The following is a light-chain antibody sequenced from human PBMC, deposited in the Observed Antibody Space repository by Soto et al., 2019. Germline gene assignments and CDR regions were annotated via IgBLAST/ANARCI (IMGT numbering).Light chain of an antibody. CDR3: QQANIFPIT. CDR1: QGLSSW. CDR2: AAS. J-gene: IGKJ5*01. V-gene: IGKV1D-12*01. Sequence: DIQLTQSPSSVSASVGDRVTITCRASQGLSSWLAWYQQKPGKAPKLLIYAASTLQRGVPSRFSGSGSGTDFTLTISSLQPEDFATYYCQQANIFPITFGQGTRLEIK.